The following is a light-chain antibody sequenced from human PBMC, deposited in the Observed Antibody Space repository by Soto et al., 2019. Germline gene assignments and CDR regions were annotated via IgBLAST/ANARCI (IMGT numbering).Light chain of an antibody. CDR2: GAS. J-gene: IGKJ1*01. CDR1: QSVRSN. CDR3: QQYSDWPPWT. V-gene: IGKV3-15*01. Sequence: IEMTQTPATLSVSPGDRATLSCRASQSVRSNLAWYQRRPGQAPRLLIYGASTRATGIPARFSGSGSGTDFTLTISSLQSEDFAVYYCQQYSDWPPWTFGQGTKVEIK.